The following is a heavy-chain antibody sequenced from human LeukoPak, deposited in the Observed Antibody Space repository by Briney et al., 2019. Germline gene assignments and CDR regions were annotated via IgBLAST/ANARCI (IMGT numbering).Heavy chain of an antibody. Sequence: PGGSLRLSCAASGFTFSSYAMSWVRQAPGKGLEWVSAISGSGGSTYYADSVKGRFTISRDNSKNTLYLQMNSLRAEDTAVYYCAKDRALQDYGDYAIDYWGQGTLVTVSS. D-gene: IGHD4-17*01. CDR3: AKDRALQDYGDYAIDY. V-gene: IGHV3-23*01. J-gene: IGHJ4*02. CDR1: GFTFSSYA. CDR2: ISGSGGST.